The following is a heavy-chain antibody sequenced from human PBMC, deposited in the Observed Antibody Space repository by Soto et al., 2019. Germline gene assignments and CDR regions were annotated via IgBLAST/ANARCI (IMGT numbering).Heavy chain of an antibody. CDR2: IYYSGST. D-gene: IGHD6-13*01. V-gene: IGHV4-39*01. CDR1: GGSISSSSYY. Sequence: SETLSLTCTVSGGSISSSSYYWGWIRQPPGKGLEWIGSIYYSGSTYYNPSLKSRVTISVDTSKNQFSLKLSSVTAADTAVYYCARIAAAGTAPYYYYYYYMDVWGKGTTVTVSS. CDR3: ARIAAAGTAPYYYYYYYMDV. J-gene: IGHJ6*03.